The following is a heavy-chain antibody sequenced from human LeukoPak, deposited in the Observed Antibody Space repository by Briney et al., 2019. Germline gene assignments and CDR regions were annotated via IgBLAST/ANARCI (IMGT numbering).Heavy chain of an antibody. CDR2: ISIDGSLK. V-gene: IGHV3-30*18. D-gene: IGHD4-17*01. CDR3: AKVRSRGSYGDYLNFCDY. Sequence: QPGRSLRLSCAASGFTFSTYAMHWVRQAPGKGLEWVAVISIDGSLKYYSDAVKGRFTISRDNSKNTLYLQMNSLRPEDTAVYYCAKVRSRGSYGDYLNFCDYWGQGTLVTVSS. CDR1: GFTFSTYA. J-gene: IGHJ4*02.